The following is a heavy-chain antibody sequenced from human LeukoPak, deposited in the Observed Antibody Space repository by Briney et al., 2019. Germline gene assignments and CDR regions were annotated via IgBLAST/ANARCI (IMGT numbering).Heavy chain of an antibody. CDR2: INPSGGST. CDR3: ARGGGYISMLGNYYFDY. J-gene: IGHJ4*02. Sequence: ASVKVSCKASGYTFTSYYMHWVRQAPGQGLEWMGIINPSGGSTSYAQKFQGRVTMTRDMSTSTVYMELSSLRSEDTAVYYCARGGGYISMLGNYYFDYWGQGTLVTVSS. D-gene: IGHD6-13*01. V-gene: IGHV1-46*01. CDR1: GYTFTSYY.